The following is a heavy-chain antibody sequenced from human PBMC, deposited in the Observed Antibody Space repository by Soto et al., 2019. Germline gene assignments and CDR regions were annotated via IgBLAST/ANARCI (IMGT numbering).Heavy chain of an antibody. CDR3: ATAPLIAAAGTWPDY. CDR1: GYTLTELS. CDR2: FDPEDGET. D-gene: IGHD6-13*01. Sequence: ASVKVSCKVSGYTLTELSMHWVRQAPGKGLEWMGGFDPEDGETIYAQKFQGRVTMTEDTSTDTAYMELSSLRSEDTAVYYCATAPLIAAAGTWPDYWGQGTLVTVSS. J-gene: IGHJ4*02. V-gene: IGHV1-24*01.